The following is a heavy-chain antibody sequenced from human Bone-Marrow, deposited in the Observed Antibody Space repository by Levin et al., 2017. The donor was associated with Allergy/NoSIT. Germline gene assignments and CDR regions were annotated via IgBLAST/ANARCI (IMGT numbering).Heavy chain of an antibody. CDR2: IRTKAYRGTT. CDR3: TVTSSPGGHYYYATDV. CDR1: GITLVDYA. V-gene: IGHV3-49*04. Sequence: GGSLRLSCTASGITLVDYAMSWVRQAPGKGLEWVGFIRTKAYRGTTEYAASVRGRFTISRDDSRNIAYLQMDSLKSEDTAVYFCTVTSSPGGHYYYATDVWGQGTTVSVSS. D-gene: IGHD4-11*01. J-gene: IGHJ6*02.